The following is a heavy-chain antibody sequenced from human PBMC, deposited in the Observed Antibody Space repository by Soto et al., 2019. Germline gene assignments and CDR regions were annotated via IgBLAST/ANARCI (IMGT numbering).Heavy chain of an antibody. CDR2: IYYSGST. CDR3: ARDRRSSSWYGYFDY. D-gene: IGHD6-13*01. J-gene: IGHJ4*02. Sequence: QVQLQESGPGLVKPSETLSLTCTVSGGSISSYYWSWIRQPPGKGLEWIGYIYYSGSTNYNPSLKSRVTISVDTSKNQFSLKLSSVTAAETAVYYCARDRRSSSWYGYFDYWGQGTLVTVSS. V-gene: IGHV4-59*01. CDR1: GGSISSYY.